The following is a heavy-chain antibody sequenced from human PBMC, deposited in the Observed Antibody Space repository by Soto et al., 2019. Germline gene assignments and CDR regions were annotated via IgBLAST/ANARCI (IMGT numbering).Heavy chain of an antibody. D-gene: IGHD2-8*01. J-gene: IGHJ5*02. Sequence: ASVKVSCKASGGTFSSYAISWVRQAPGQGLEWMGGIIPIFGTANYAQKFQGRVTITADESTSTAYMELSSLRSEDTAVYYCATSVLMVYALAQRNWFDPWGQGTLVTVSS. CDR3: ATSVLMVYALAQRNWFDP. CDR2: IIPIFGTA. CDR1: GGTFSSYA. V-gene: IGHV1-69*13.